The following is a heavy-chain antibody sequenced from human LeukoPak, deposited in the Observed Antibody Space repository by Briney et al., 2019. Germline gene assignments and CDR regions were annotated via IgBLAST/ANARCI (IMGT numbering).Heavy chain of an antibody. J-gene: IGHJ4*02. CDR3: ARGPGRGYYDFRSGYYKGALDY. V-gene: IGHV1-8*01. D-gene: IGHD3-3*01. CDR1: GYTFTSYD. CDR2: MNPNSGNT. Sequence: ASVKVSCKASGYTFTSYDINWVRQATGQGLEWMGWMNPNSGNTGYAQKFQGRVTMTRNTSISTAYMELSSLRSEDTAVYYCARGPGRGYYDFRSGYYKGALDYWGQGTLVTVSS.